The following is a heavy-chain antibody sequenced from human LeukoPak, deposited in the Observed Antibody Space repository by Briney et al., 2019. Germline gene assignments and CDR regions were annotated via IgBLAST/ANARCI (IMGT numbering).Heavy chain of an antibody. CDR2: ISWNSGSI. D-gene: IGHD3-10*01. CDR3: AKVSPKGPQRITMVRGPQDAFDI. V-gene: IGHV3-9*01. Sequence: GGSLRLSCAASGFTFSSYSVNWVRQAPGKGLEWVSGISWNSGSIGYADSVKGRFTISRDNAKNSLYLQMNSLRAEDTALYYCAKVSPKGPQRITMVRGPQDAFDIWGQGTMVTVSS. CDR1: GFTFSSYS. J-gene: IGHJ3*02.